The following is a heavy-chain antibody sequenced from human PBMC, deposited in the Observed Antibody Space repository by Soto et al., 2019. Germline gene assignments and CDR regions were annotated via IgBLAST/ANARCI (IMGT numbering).Heavy chain of an antibody. CDR2: IIPIFGTA. D-gene: IGHD3-3*01. V-gene: IGHV1-69*01. CDR3: ASPPPRILEWLRMDV. Sequence: QVQLVQSGAEVKKPGSSVKVSCKASGGTFSSYAISWVRQAPGQGLEWMGGIIPIFGTANYAQKFQGRVTITADESTSTAYMELSILRSEETDVYYCASPPPRILEWLRMDVWGQGTTVTVAS. CDR1: GGTFSSYA. J-gene: IGHJ6*02.